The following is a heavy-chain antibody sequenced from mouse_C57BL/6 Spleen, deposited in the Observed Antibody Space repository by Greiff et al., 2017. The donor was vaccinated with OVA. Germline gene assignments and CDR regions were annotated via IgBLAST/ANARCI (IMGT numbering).Heavy chain of an antibody. Sequence: EVKVVESGEGLVKPGGSLKLSCAASGFTFSSYAMSWVRQTPEKRLEWVAYISSGGDYIYYADTVKGRFTISRDNARNTLYLQMSSLKSEDTAMYYCTREGGDYDWFAYWGQGTLVTVSA. CDR2: ISSGGDYI. J-gene: IGHJ3*01. D-gene: IGHD2-4*01. CDR1: GFTFSSYA. CDR3: TREGGDYDWFAY. V-gene: IGHV5-9-1*02.